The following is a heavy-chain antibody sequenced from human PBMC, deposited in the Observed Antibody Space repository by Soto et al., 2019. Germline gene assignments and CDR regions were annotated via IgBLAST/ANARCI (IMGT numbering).Heavy chain of an antibody. CDR2: IIPIFGKA. J-gene: IGHJ6*02. Sequence: QVQLVQSGAEVKKPGSSVKVSCKASGGTFSSYAISWVRQAPGQGLEWMGGIIPIFGKANYAQKFQCRVTITADESTSTAYRGLSSLRSEETAVYYCAGFSGVVVIKGGMDVWGQGTTVTVSS. D-gene: IGHD3-22*01. CDR3: AGFSGVVVIKGGMDV. CDR1: GGTFSSYA. V-gene: IGHV1-69*01.